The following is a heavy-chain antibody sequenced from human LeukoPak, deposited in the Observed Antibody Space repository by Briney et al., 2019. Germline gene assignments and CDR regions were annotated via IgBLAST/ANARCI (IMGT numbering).Heavy chain of an antibody. CDR3: ARIDGPTVFTYYMDL. Sequence: GGSLRLSCAPSGFSFNRRGMNWVRQPPGKGLEWVSYISPRSETIFYAESVQGRFAVSRDDAKGSLYLRMHTLRVEDTAVYYCARIDGPTVFTYYMDLWGKGTTVTVAS. CDR1: GFSFNRRG. J-gene: IGHJ6*03. CDR2: ISPRSETI. V-gene: IGHV3-48*04. D-gene: IGHD3-16*01.